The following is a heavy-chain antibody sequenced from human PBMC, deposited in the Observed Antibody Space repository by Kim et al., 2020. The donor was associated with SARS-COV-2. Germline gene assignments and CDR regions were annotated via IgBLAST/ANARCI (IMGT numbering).Heavy chain of an antibody. CDR1: GSIVSYTY. CDR3: ARGPYCDGYC. V-gene: IGHV3-53*01. J-gene: IGHJ1*01. CDR2: IRRDGSI. D-gene: IGHD2-21*02. Sequence: GGSLRLSCAASGSIVSYTYMSWVRQAPGKGLEWVSLIRRDGSIYYTDSVKGRFTVSRDLSRNTLYLQMNSLRVEDTAVYYCARGPYCDGYCWGKGTLVT.